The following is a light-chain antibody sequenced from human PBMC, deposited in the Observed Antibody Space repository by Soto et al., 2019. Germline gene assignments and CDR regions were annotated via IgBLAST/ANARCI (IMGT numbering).Light chain of an antibody. CDR1: QSVSSSY. CDR2: GAS. J-gene: IGKJ1*01. V-gene: IGKV3-20*01. CDR3: QQYGSSPRT. Sequence: EIVSTQSPGTPSLSPGERATLSCRASQSVSSSYLAWYQQKPGQAPRLLIYGASSRATGIPDRFSGSGSGTDFTLTISRLEPEDFAVYYCQQYGSSPRTFGQGTKVDIK.